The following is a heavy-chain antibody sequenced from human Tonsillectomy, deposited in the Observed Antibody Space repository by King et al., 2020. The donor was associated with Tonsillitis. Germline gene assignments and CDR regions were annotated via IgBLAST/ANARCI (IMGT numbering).Heavy chain of an antibody. CDR3: ARERFGENFDY. J-gene: IGHJ4*02. CDR2: IYSGGST. V-gene: IGHV3-53*01. CDR1: GFTVSSNY. D-gene: IGHD3-10*01. Sequence: VQLVESGGGLIQPGGSLRLSCAASGFTVSSNYMSWVRQAPGKGLEWVSVIYSGGSTYYADSVKGRFTISRDNSKNPRYLQMNSLGAEDTAVYYCARERFGENFDYWGQGTLVTVSS.